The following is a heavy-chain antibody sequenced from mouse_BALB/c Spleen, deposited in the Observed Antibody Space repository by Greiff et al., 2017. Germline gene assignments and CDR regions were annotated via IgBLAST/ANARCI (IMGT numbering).Heavy chain of an antibody. D-gene: IGHD4-1*01. V-gene: IGHV1-87*01. CDR2: IYPGDGDT. CDR3: AREENELTGTGY. Sequence: QVQLQQSGAELARPGASVKLSCKASGYTFTSYWMQWVKQRPGQGLEWIGAIYPGDGDTRYTQKFKGKATLTADKSSSTAYMQLSSLASEDSAVYYCAREENELTGTGYWGQGTTLTVSS. CDR1: GYTFTSYW. J-gene: IGHJ2*01.